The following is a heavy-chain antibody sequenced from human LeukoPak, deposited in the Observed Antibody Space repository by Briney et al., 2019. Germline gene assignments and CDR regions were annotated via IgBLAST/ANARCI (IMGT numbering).Heavy chain of an antibody. CDR1: GYTFTGYY. Sequence: ASVKVSCKASGYTFTGYYMHWVRQAPGQGLEWMGWIYPNSGGTNYAQKFQGRVTMTRDTSSSTAYMALSRLRSDDKAVYYGVRSDYFAYWGQGTIVTVSS. J-gene: IGHJ4*02. CDR2: IYPNSGGT. CDR3: VRSDYFAY. V-gene: IGHV1-2*02.